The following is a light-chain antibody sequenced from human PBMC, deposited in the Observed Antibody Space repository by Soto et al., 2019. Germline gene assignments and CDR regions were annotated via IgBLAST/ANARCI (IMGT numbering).Light chain of an antibody. CDR3: QQYNSYST. CDR1: QSISSW. Sequence: IQMTQSPYTLSASVGDRVTITCRASQSISSWLAWYQQKPGKAPKLLIYKASSLESGVPSRFSGSGSGTEFTLTISSLQPDDFATYYCQQYNSYSTFGQGTKVDI. V-gene: IGKV1-5*03. J-gene: IGKJ1*01. CDR2: KAS.